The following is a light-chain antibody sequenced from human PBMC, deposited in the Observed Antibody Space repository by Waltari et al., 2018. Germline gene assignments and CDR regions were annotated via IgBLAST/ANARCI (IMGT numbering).Light chain of an antibody. V-gene: IGKV1-39*01. Sequence: DIQMTQSPSSLSASVGDKVTIACRASQSISGYLNWFQQNPGKAPKLLIYAATSLQSGVPSRFSGSGAGTDFTLTISTLQPEDFATYYCQQIFSTPHTFGQGTNLEIK. CDR1: QSISGY. CDR2: AAT. J-gene: IGKJ2*01. CDR3: QQIFSTPHT.